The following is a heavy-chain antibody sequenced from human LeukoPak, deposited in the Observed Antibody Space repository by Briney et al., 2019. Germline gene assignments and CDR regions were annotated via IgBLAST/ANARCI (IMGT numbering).Heavy chain of an antibody. J-gene: IGHJ6*02. CDR2: ISGGGGST. D-gene: IGHD2-15*01. CDR1: VYTFIRYV. V-gene: IGHV3-23*01. Sequence: GGALRVSRVASVYTFIRYVMSWVRQAPRRGREWVLAISGGGGSTYYADSVKGRFTTSRDNSKNTLYLQMTSLRAEDPAVYYCAKDVGTLLPYYGMDVWGQGTTVTVSS. CDR3: AKDVGTLLPYYGMDV.